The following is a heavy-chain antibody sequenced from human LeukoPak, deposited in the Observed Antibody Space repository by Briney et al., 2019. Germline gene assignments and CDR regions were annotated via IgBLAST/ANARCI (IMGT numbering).Heavy chain of an antibody. Sequence: GGSLRLSCAASGFTFSSYAMSWVRQAPGKGLEWVANIKQDGSEKYYVDSVKGRFTISRDNAKNSLYLQMNSLRAEDTAVYYCARADSSIAARLSRSSIFNYYYYMDVWGKGTTLTVSS. CDR1: GFTFSSYA. CDR3: ARADSSIAARLSRSSIFNYYYYMDV. J-gene: IGHJ6*03. D-gene: IGHD6-6*01. V-gene: IGHV3-7*01. CDR2: IKQDGSEK.